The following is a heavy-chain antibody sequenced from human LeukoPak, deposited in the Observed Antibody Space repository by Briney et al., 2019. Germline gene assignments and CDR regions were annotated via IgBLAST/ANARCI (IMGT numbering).Heavy chain of an antibody. V-gene: IGHV1-69*06. Sequence: SVKVSCKASGGTFSSYAISWVRQAPGQGLEWMGGIIPIFGTANYAQKFQGRVTITADKSTSTDYMELSSLRSEDTAVYYCARAEYSGYDWVYFDYWGQGTLVTVSS. D-gene: IGHD5-12*01. CDR2: IIPIFGTA. J-gene: IGHJ4*02. CDR3: ARAEYSGYDWVYFDY. CDR1: GGTFSSYA.